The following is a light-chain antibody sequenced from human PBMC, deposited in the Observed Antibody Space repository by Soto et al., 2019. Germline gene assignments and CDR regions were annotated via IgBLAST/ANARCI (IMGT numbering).Light chain of an antibody. CDR2: KDS. CDR3: QSADSSGTYVV. V-gene: IGLV3-25*03. Sequence: ELTQAPSVSVSPGQTARITCSGDALPKHYAYWYQQKSGQAPVLVIYKDSERPSGIPERFSGSSSGTVVTLTISGVQAEDEADYYCQSADSSGTYVVFGGGTKLTVL. CDR1: ALPKHY. J-gene: IGLJ2*01.